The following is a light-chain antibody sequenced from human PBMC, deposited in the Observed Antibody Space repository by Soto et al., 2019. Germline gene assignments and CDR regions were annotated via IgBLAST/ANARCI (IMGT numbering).Light chain of an antibody. CDR2: KAS. J-gene: IGKJ1*01. V-gene: IGKV1-5*03. CDR1: QSISNW. Sequence: DTQMTQSPSTLSASVGDRVTITCRASQSISNWLAWYQQRPGRAPKLLIYKASNLQSGVPSRFSGSGSRTEFTLTINCLQPDDFASYDCQQYNAFLQAFGQGTKVEFK. CDR3: QQYNAFLQA.